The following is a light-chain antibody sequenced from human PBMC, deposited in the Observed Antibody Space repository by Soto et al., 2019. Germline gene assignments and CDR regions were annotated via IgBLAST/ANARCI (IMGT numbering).Light chain of an antibody. CDR3: LLYYGGQLGV. CDR1: TGAVTRGYY. Sequence: QAVVTQEPSLTVSPGGTVTLTCASSTGAVTRGYYPNWFQQKPGQAPRALIYSTSSRYSWTPARFSGSLLGGKAALTLSGVQPEDEADYYCLLYYGGQLGVFGGGTELTVL. CDR2: STS. J-gene: IGLJ2*01. V-gene: IGLV7-43*01.